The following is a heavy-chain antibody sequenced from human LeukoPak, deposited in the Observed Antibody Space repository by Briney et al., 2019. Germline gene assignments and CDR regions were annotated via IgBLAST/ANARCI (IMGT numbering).Heavy chain of an antibody. CDR1: GYTFTHYY. Sequence: ASLKVSFKSSGYTFTHYYIHWVRQAPGQGLAWMGWINPNSGGTNYAQKFQGRVTMTRGTSISTAYMELSSLRSDDTAVYYCARALPMFRGLTSWDYWGQGTLVIVSS. CDR2: INPNSGGT. V-gene: IGHV1-2*02. D-gene: IGHD3-10*01. CDR3: ARALPMFRGLTSWDY. J-gene: IGHJ4*02.